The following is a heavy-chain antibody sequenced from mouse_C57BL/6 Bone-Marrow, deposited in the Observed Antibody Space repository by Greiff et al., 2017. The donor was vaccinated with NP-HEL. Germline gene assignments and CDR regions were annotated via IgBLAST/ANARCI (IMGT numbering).Heavy chain of an antibody. CDR2: INYDGSST. Sequence: EVMLVESEGGLVQPGSSMKLSCTASGFTFSDYYMAWVRQVPEKGLEWVANINYDGSSTYYLDSLQSRFIISRDNAKNILYLQMSSLKSEDTATYYCASEGGLRRRTYAMDYWGQGTSVTVSS. CDR3: ASEGGLRRRTYAMDY. J-gene: IGHJ4*01. V-gene: IGHV5-16*01. CDR1: GFTFSDYY. D-gene: IGHD2-4*01.